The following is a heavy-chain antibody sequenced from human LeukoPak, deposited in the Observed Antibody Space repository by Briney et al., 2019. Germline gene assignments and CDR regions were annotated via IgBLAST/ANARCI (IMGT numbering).Heavy chain of an antibody. CDR3: ARGPPFGTGTTKDEYFQH. D-gene: IGHD1-7*01. CDR1: GGSFSGYY. J-gene: IGHJ1*01. Sequence: SETLSLTCAVYGGSFSGYYWSWIRQPPGKGLEWIGGINHSGSTNYNPSLKSRVTISVDTSKNQFSLKLSSVTAADTAVYYCARGPPFGTGTTKDEYFQHWGQGTLVTVSS. CDR2: INHSGST. V-gene: IGHV4-34*01.